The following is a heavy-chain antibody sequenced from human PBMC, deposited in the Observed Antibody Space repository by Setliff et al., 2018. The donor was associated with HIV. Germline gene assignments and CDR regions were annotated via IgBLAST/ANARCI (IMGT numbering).Heavy chain of an antibody. J-gene: IGHJ4*02. V-gene: IGHV4-34*01. CDR1: GGSFSDYF. CDR2: IHHTGRT. D-gene: IGHD4-17*01. Sequence: SETLSLTCAVHGGSFSDYFWTWIRQAPGKGLEWIGEIHHTGRTDYNPSLKGRVTISVDTSKSQFTLRLHSVTAADTAVYYCAIAPLESMMTTANYFDPWGQGTLVTVSS. CDR3: AIAPLESMMTTANYFDP.